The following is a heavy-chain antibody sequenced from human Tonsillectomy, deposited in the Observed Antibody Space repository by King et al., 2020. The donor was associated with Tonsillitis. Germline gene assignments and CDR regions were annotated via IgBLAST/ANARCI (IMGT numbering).Heavy chain of an antibody. D-gene: IGHD1-26*01. J-gene: IGHJ4*02. V-gene: IGHV4-34*01. Sequence: VQLQQWGAGMLKPSETLSLTFAVYGGSFSGEYWSWIRQPQGKGLEWIGEINHGGSTNYNPSLKSRVTISVDTSKNQLSLKLSSVTAADTAVYYFARKAWDVDYWGQGTLVTVSS. CDR1: GGSFSGEY. CDR2: INHGGST. CDR3: ARKAWDVDY.